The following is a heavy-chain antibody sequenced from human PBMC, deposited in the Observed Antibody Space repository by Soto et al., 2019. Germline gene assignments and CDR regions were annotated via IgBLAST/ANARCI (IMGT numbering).Heavy chain of an antibody. J-gene: IGHJ4*02. CDR1: GFTFSSYG. Sequence: QVQLVESGGGVVQPGRSLRLSCAASGFTFSSYGMHWVRQAPGKGLEWVAVISYDGSNKYYADSVKGRFTISRDNSKNTLYLQMNSLRAEDTAVYYCAKARIAVAGTLDYWGQGTLVTVSS. V-gene: IGHV3-30*18. CDR3: AKARIAVAGTLDY. D-gene: IGHD6-19*01. CDR2: ISYDGSNK.